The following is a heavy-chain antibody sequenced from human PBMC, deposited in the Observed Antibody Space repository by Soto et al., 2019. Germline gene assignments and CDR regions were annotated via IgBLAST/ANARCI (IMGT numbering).Heavy chain of an antibody. D-gene: IGHD6-13*01. CDR2: MNTNSDDT. V-gene: IGHV1-8*01. Sequence: QVQLVQSGAEVKKPGASVQVSCKTSGYTFTSYDINWVRQAPGQGLEWVGWMNTNSDDTRSAQKLRGRLTLTRDKSMRAVYMKLSNLTPDDTAVYYCAREWSAAGHFYGMDVWGQGTTVAVSS. CDR3: AREWSAAGHFYGMDV. J-gene: IGHJ6*02. CDR1: GYTFTSYD.